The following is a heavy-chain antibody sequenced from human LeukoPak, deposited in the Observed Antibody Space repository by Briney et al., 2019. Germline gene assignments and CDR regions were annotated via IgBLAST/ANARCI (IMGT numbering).Heavy chain of an antibody. CDR1: GFTFDDYG. D-gene: IGHD3-10*01. V-gene: IGHV3-23*01. CDR2: ITATSSST. CDR3: AKLCESGTYNNFFHY. Sequence: GGSLRLSCAASGFTFDDYGMSWVRQAPGKGLEWVSAITATSSSTHDADSVQGRFTISRDNSKNTLYLQMNSLRPEDTAIYYCAKLCESGTYNNFFHYWGQGTLVTVFS. J-gene: IGHJ4*02.